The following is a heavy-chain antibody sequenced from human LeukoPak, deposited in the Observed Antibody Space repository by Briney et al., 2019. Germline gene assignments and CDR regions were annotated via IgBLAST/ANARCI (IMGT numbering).Heavy chain of an antibody. Sequence: SETLSLTCAVYGGSLSGYYWSWIRQPPGKGLEWIGEINHSGSTNYNPSLKSRVTISVDTSKNQFSLKLSSVTAADTAVYYCARGGSSSWYRTLYFDYWGQGTLVTVSS. CDR1: GGSLSGYY. V-gene: IGHV4-34*01. CDR3: ARGGSSSWYRTLYFDY. J-gene: IGHJ4*02. D-gene: IGHD6-13*01. CDR2: INHSGST.